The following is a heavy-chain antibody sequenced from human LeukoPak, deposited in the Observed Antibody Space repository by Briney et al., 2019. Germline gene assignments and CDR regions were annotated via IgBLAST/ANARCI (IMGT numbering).Heavy chain of an antibody. J-gene: IGHJ4*02. Sequence: GGSLRLSCAASGFTFSSYWMTWVRQAPGKGLEWVANMKHDGTKKNYADSVKGRFTISRDNAKNSLYLQTNSLRAEDTALYYCAGIVGADEGADYWGQGTLVTVSS. D-gene: IGHD1-26*01. CDR1: GFTFSSYW. CDR2: MKHDGTKK. V-gene: IGHV3-7*01. CDR3: AGIVGADEGADY.